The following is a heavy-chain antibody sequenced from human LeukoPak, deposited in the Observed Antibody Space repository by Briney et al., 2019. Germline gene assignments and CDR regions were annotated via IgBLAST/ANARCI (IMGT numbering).Heavy chain of an antibody. CDR3: ARVTNYGFWSGYFYYGMDV. J-gene: IGHJ6*02. V-gene: IGHV3-74*01. CDR1: GFTFSSYW. CDR2: INSDGSST. D-gene: IGHD3-3*01. Sequence: GGSLRLSCAASGFTFSSYWMHWVRQAPGKGLVWVSRINSDGSSTSYADSVKGRFTISRDNAKNTLYLQMNSLRAEDTAVYYCARVTNYGFWSGYFYYGMDVWGQGTTVTVSS.